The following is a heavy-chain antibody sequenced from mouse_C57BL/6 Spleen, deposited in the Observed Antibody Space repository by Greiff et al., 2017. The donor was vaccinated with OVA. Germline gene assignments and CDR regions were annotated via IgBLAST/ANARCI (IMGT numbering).Heavy chain of an antibody. CDR2: IDPSDSYT. J-gene: IGHJ4*01. D-gene: IGHD2-3*01. Sequence: QVQLQQPGAELVKPGASVKLSCKASGYTFTSYWMPWVKQRPGQGLEWIGEIDPSDSYTTYNQKLKGKATVTVDTSSSTAYMQLSSLTSEDSAVYYCAKANDGYYRYAMDYWGQGTSVTVSS. CDR3: AKANDGYYRYAMDY. V-gene: IGHV1-50*01. CDR1: GYTFTSYW.